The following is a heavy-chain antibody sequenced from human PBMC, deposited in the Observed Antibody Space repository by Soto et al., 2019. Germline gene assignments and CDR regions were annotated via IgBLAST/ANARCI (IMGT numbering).Heavy chain of an antibody. J-gene: IGHJ4*02. CDR1: GFTFGDYA. D-gene: IGHD6-6*01. CDR2: IRSNTYGGTT. Sequence: PGGSLRLSCTTSGFTFGDYAMSWFRQAPGKGLEWIGYIRSNTYGGTTEYAASVKGRFTISRDDSKRVAHLQMNSLETEDTAVYFCARRKYLDYWGQGTLGTSPQ. V-gene: IGHV3-49*03. CDR3: ARRKYLDY.